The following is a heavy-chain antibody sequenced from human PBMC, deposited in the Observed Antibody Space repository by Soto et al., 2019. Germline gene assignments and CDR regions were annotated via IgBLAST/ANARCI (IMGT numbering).Heavy chain of an antibody. V-gene: IGHV3-11*05. CDR2: ISSSNSYT. D-gene: IGHD1-26*01. J-gene: IGHJ4*02. CDR3: ARVWWSGSSTVDY. Sequence: QVQLVESGGCVVKPGGSLRLSCAASGFTFLDDYMSWIRQAPGKGLEWGSYISSSNSYTNYADSVNGRFTISRDNSKNSRYLQMNSLRAEDTAVYYCARVWWSGSSTVDYWGQGTLVTVFS. CDR1: GFTFLDDY.